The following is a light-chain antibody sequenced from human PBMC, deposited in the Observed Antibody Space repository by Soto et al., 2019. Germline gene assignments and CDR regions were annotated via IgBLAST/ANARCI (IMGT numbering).Light chain of an antibody. CDR3: QQYNKWPLT. V-gene: IGKV3D-15*01. CDR2: GAS. Sequence: VLTQSPATLSLSPGERATLSCRASLNVNSYLAWYQQKPGQAPRLLIYGASTRATGIPARFSGSGSGTEFTLTISSLQSEDFAVYYCQQYNKWPLTFGGGTKVDIK. J-gene: IGKJ4*01. CDR1: LNVNSY.